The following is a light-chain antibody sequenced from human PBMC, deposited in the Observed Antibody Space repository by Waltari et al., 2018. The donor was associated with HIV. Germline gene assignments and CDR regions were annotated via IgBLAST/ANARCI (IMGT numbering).Light chain of an antibody. CDR2: GVS. V-gene: IGLV2-18*02. Sequence: QSALTQHPSVSGSPGQSVTISCIGTSSDIGSFDHVTWFQQPPGSAPKLLIFGVSNRPSGVPDRFSGSKSGNTASLTISGLQAEDEADYYCSSYRSSITLLFGGGTKLTVL. J-gene: IGLJ3*02. CDR1: SSDIGSFDH. CDR3: SSYRSSITLL.